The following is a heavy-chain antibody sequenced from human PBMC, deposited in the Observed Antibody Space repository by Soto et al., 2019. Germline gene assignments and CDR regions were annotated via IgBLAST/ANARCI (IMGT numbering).Heavy chain of an antibody. CDR1: GYTFTSYA. V-gene: IGHV1-3*05. CDR3: ARAVAVPADFDY. CDR2: INAGNGNT. J-gene: IGHJ4*02. Sequence: QVQLVQSGAEEKKPGASVKVSCKASGYTFTSYAMHWVRQAPGQRLEWMGWINAGNGNTKYSQKFQGRVTITRDTSASTAYMERSSLRSEDTAVYYWARAVAVPADFDYWGQGTLVTVSS. D-gene: IGHD6-19*01.